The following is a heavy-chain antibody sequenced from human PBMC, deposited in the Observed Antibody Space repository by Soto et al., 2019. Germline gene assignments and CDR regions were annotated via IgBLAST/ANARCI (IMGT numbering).Heavy chain of an antibody. D-gene: IGHD2-2*02. V-gene: IGHV3-11*01. CDR1: GFTFSDYY. CDR3: ASNTYCSSTSCYTSYYYYGMDA. CDR2: ISSSGSTI. J-gene: IGHJ6*02. Sequence: GGSLRLSCAASGFTFSDYYMSWIRQAPGKGLEWVSYISSSGSTICYADSVKGRFTISRDNAKNSLYLQMNSLRAEDTAVYYCASNTYCSSTSCYTSYYYYGMDAWGQGTTVPVSS.